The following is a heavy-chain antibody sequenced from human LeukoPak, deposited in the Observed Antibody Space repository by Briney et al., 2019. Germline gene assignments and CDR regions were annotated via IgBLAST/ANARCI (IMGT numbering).Heavy chain of an antibody. CDR1: GGSISSYY. J-gene: IGHJ5*02. CDR3: ARERVVPDQHVNWFDP. D-gene: IGHD2-2*01. Sequence: PADTLSLTCTVSGGSISSYYWSWIRQPPGKGLEWIGYFYYSGSTNYNPSLKSRVTISVDTSKNQFSLKLSSVTTADTAVYYCARERVVPDQHVNWFDPWGQGTLVTVSS. CDR2: FYYSGST. V-gene: IGHV4-59*01.